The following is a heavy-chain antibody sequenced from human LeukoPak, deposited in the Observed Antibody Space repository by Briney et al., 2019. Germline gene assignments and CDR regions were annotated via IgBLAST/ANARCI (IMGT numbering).Heavy chain of an antibody. Sequence: GASLRLSCAASGFTFSNYAMSWVRQAPGKGLEWVSAITGSGGNTYYADSVKGRFTISRDNAKNTLYLQMNTLRAEDTAVYYCARGGTYSSGLPGSWGQGTMVTVSS. D-gene: IGHD5-18*01. CDR1: GFTFSNYA. V-gene: IGHV3-23*01. CDR3: ARGGTYSSGLPGS. J-gene: IGHJ5*02. CDR2: ITGSGGNT.